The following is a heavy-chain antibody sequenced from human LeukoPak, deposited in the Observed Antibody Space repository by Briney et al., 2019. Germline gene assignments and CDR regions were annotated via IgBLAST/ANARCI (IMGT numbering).Heavy chain of an antibody. Sequence: PRGSLRLSCAASGFTFSSYAMHWVRQAPGEGLEYVSAISSNGGSTYYANSVKGRFTISRDNSKNTLYLQMGSLRAEDMAVYYCAREGSDGDYRYYYYGMDVWGQGTTVTVSS. CDR3: AREGSDGDYRYYYYGMDV. CDR2: ISSNGGST. V-gene: IGHV3-64*01. J-gene: IGHJ6*02. D-gene: IGHD4-17*01. CDR1: GFTFSSYA.